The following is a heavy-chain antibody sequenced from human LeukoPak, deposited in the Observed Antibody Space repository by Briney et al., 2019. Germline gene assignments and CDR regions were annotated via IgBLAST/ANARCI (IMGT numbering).Heavy chain of an antibody. D-gene: IGHD3-3*01. CDR2: IYYSGNT. J-gene: IGHJ6*02. V-gene: IGHV4-59*01. Sequence: SETLSLTCTASGXSLSSYYWNWIRQPPGKGLEWIGYIYYSGNTDYNPSLKSRVTISVDTSKNQFSLKVSSVTAADTAVYYCARYDFWSGSSSVGAMDVWGQGTTVTVSS. CDR1: GXSLSSYY. CDR3: ARYDFWSGSSSVGAMDV.